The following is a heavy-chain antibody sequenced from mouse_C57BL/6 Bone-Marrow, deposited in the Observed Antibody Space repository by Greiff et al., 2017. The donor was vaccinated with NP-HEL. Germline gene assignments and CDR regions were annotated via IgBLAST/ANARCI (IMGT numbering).Heavy chain of an antibody. J-gene: IGHJ1*03. D-gene: IGHD2-5*01. Sequence: QVQLKQPGAELVKPGASVKVSCKASGYTFTSYWMHWVKQRPGQGLEWIGRIHPSDSDTNYNQKFKGKATLTVDKSSSTAYMQLSSLTSEDSAVYYCAIDPAYYSNHWYFDVWGTGTTVTVSS. V-gene: IGHV1-74*01. CDR3: AIDPAYYSNHWYFDV. CDR2: IHPSDSDT. CDR1: GYTFTSYW.